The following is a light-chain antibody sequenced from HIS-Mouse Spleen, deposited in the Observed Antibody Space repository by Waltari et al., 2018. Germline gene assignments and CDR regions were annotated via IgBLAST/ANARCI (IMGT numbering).Light chain of an antibody. CDR1: ESVSSN. Sequence: EIVMTQSQATLSVSPGARATLSCTASESVSSNLAWYQQKPGQAPRVLIYGASTRATGIPARCSGSGSGTEYTLTISSMQSEDFAVYYCQQDNNWPPKWTFGQGTKVEIK. V-gene: IGKV3-15*01. CDR3: QQDNNWPPKWT. CDR2: GAS. J-gene: IGKJ1*01.